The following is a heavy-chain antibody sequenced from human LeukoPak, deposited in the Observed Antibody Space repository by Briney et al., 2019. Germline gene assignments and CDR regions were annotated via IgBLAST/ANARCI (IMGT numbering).Heavy chain of an antibody. CDR2: ISYDGSNK. V-gene: IGHV3-30*04. CDR1: GFTFSSYA. J-gene: IGHJ4*02. CDR3: AATDSTDSSGYYYFDY. D-gene: IGHD3-22*01. Sequence: PGGSLRLSCAASGFTFSSYAMHWVRQAPGKGLEWVAVISYDGSNKYYADSVKGRFTISRDNSENTLYLQMNSLRAEDTAVYYCAATDSTDSSGYYYFDYWGQGTLVTVSS.